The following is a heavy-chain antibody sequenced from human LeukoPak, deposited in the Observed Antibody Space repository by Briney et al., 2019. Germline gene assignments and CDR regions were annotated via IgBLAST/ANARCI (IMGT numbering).Heavy chain of an antibody. CDR2: INHSGST. J-gene: IGHJ4*02. D-gene: IGHD6-19*01. V-gene: IGHV4-34*01. CDR1: GGSFSGYY. CDR3: ARDRTDRYSSGWSPSYYFDY. Sequence: SETLSLTCAVYGGSFSGYYWSWIRQPPGKGLEWIGEINHSGSTNYNPSLKSRVTISVDTSKNQFSLKLSSVTAADTAVYYCARDRTDRYSSGWSPSYYFDYWGQGTLVTVSS.